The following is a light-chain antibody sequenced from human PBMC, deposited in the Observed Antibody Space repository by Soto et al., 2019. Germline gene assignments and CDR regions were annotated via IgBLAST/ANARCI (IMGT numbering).Light chain of an antibody. J-gene: IGKJ1*01. V-gene: IGKV3-11*01. Sequence: IVLTHSPTTLSLSSGERRTRSGSISQSVSSYLAWYQQKPGQAPRLLIYDASNRATGIPARFSGSGSGTDFTLTISSLEPEDFAVYYCQQSSNWPPWTFGQGTKVDIK. CDR3: QQSSNWPPWT. CDR2: DAS. CDR1: QSVSSY.